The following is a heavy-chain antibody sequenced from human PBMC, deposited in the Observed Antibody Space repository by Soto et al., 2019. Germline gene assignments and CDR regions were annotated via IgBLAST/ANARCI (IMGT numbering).Heavy chain of an antibody. CDR1: GYTFTRYN. CDR2: IDTRGGSA. J-gene: IGHJ3*02. Sequence: QAQLVQSGAEVKKPGASANISCKASGYTFTRYNIHWVRQAAGQGLEWMGIIDTRGGSADYTQRFQGRVNMTRDTSTGTVYMELSSLGSEDTAVYYCARDLPRDLVRGSFDIWGQGTMVTVSS. V-gene: IGHV1-46*01. CDR3: ARDLPRDLVRGSFDI. D-gene: IGHD3-10*01.